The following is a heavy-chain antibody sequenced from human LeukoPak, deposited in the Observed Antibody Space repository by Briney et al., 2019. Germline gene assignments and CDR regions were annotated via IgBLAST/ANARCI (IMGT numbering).Heavy chain of an antibody. D-gene: IGHD3-16*02. V-gene: IGHV3-7*01. Sequence: GGSLRLSCAASGFTFSSYWMSWVRQAPGKGLEWLANIKQDGGEKYYVDSVRGRFTISRDNDKNSLFLQMTSLRAEDTAVYYCARVGGRYSPLGSWGQGTLVTVSS. CDR1: GFTFSSYW. CDR2: IKQDGGEK. J-gene: IGHJ5*01. CDR3: ARVGGRYSPLGS.